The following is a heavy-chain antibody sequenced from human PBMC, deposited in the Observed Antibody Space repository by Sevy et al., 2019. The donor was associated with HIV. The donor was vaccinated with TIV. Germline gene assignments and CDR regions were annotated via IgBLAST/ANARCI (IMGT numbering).Heavy chain of an antibody. D-gene: IGHD1-26*01. CDR1: EFTFSSYW. J-gene: IGHJ3*02. Sequence: GGSLRLSCAASEFTFSSYWMSWVRQAPGKGLEWVANIKQDGSEKYYVDSVKGRFTISRDNAKNSLYLQINSLRAEDTAVYYCARDGASDAFDIWGQGTMVTVSS. CDR3: ARDGASDAFDI. CDR2: IKQDGSEK. V-gene: IGHV3-7*03.